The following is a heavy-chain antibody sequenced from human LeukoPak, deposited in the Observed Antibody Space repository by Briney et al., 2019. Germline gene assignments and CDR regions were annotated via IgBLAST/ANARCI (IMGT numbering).Heavy chain of an antibody. V-gene: IGHV3-15*01. CDR3: TTHSDILTGYFY. CDR1: GFIFSSYS. D-gene: IGHD3-9*01. CDR2: IKSKTDGGTI. Sequence: GGSLRLSCAASGFIFSSYSMNWVRQAPGKGLEWIGRIKSKTDGGTIDYAAPVKGRFIIGRDDSKNTLYLQMHSLKIEDTAVYYCTTHSDILTGYFYWGQGTLVTVSS. J-gene: IGHJ4*02.